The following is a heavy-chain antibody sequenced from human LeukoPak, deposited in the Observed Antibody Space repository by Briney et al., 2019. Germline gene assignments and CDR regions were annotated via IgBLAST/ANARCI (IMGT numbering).Heavy chain of an antibody. V-gene: IGHV1-8*01. CDR3: ARVKGRGYSYGFGY. D-gene: IGHD5-18*01. CDR2: MNPNSGKT. Sequence: ASVNVSCEVSGDTSTGDVVNWVREAAGQGGGWRGWMNPNSGKTGYAQTFQGRVTMTRSTPISTAYMELSRLRSEDTAVYYCARVKGRGYSYGFGYWGQGTLVTVSS. J-gene: IGHJ4*02. CDR1: GDTSTGDV.